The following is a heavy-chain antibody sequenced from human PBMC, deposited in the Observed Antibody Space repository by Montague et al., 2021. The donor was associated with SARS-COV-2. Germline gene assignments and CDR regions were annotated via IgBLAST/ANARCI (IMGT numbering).Heavy chain of an antibody. J-gene: IGHJ4*02. CDR2: TNYRAKWTS. CDR1: GDSVWSNTAA. D-gene: IGHD4-17*01. CDR3: VRDTGSAQAGFDA. Sequence: CAISGDSVWSNTAAWNWIRQSPSGGLEWLGRTNYRAKWTSDYATSVEGRISIDPDTSKNQFFLHMRSVTPEDTGVYYCVRDTGSAQAGFDAWGQGTLVTVSS. V-gene: IGHV6-1*01.